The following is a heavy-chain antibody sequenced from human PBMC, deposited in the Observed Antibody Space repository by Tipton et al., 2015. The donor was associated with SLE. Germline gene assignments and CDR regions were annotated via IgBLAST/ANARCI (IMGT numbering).Heavy chain of an antibody. CDR3: ARDGDYYYYYGMDV. CDR1: GGSFSGYY. Sequence: TLSLTCAVYGGSFSGYYWSWIRQPPGKGLEWIGEINHSGSTNYNPSLKSRVTISVDTSKNQFSLKLSSVTAADTAVYYCARDGDYYYYYGMDVWGQGTTVTVSS. CDR2: INHSGST. J-gene: IGHJ6*02. D-gene: IGHD7-27*01. V-gene: IGHV4-34*01.